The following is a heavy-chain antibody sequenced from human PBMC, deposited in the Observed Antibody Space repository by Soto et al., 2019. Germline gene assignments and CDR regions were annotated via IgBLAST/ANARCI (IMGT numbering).Heavy chain of an antibody. V-gene: IGHV4-59*01. CDR1: GGSISSYY. J-gene: IGHJ6*02. CDR3: ARLGSGSYYPGGYYYYGMDV. CDR2: IYYSGST. Sequence: PSETLSLTCTVSGGSISSYYWSWIRQPPGKGLEWIGYIYYSGSTNYNPSLKSRVTISVDTSKNQFSLKLSSVTAADTAVYYCARLGSGSYYPGGYYYYGMDVWGQGTTVTVS. D-gene: IGHD3-10*01.